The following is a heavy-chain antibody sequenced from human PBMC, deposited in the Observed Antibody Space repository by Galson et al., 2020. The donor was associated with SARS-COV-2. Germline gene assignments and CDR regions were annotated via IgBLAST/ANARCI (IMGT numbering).Heavy chain of an antibody. Sequence: GGSLRLSCAASGFTFSGSAIHWVRQASGKGLEWVGRIRSKANTYATAYAASVKGRFTISRDDSKNTAYLQMNSLKTEDTAVYYCTSLLGYCTSTSCYNYWGQGTLVTVSS. CDR2: IRSKANTYAT. J-gene: IGHJ4*02. CDR1: GFTFSGSA. CDR3: TSLLGYCTSTSCYNY. D-gene: IGHD2-2*02. V-gene: IGHV3-73*01.